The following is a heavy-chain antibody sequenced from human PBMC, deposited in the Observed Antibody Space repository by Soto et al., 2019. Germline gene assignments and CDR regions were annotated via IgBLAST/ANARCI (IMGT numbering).Heavy chain of an antibody. D-gene: IGHD4-17*01. Sequence: GGSLRLSCAAAGFTFSSYAMSWVRQAPGKGLEWVSAISGSGGSTYYADSVKGRFTISRDNSKNTLYLQMNSLRAEDTAVYYCARSYYGDYYDYWGQGTLVTVSS. J-gene: IGHJ4*02. CDR1: GFTFSSYA. V-gene: IGHV3-23*01. CDR2: ISGSGGST. CDR3: ARSYYGDYYDY.